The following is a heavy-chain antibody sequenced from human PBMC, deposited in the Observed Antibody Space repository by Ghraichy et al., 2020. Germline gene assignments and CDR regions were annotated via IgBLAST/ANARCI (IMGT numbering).Heavy chain of an antibody. CDR1: GFTFSSYA. CDR2: ISGSGGST. Sequence: GGSLRLSCADSGFTFSSYAMSWVRQAPGKGLEWVSAISGSGGSTYYADSVKGRFTISRDNSKNTLYLQMNSLRAEDTAVYYCAKDRGRGLGELSSSWGQGTLVTVSS. J-gene: IGHJ4*02. CDR3: AKDRGRGLGELSSS. D-gene: IGHD3-16*02. V-gene: IGHV3-23*01.